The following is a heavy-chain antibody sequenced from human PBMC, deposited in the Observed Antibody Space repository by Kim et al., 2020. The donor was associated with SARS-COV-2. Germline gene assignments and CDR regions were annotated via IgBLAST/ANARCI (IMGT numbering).Heavy chain of an antibody. V-gene: IGHV1-46*01. J-gene: IGHJ6*02. CDR3: ARSGGYSYGPEYYGMDV. D-gene: IGHD5-18*01. Sequence: CQGRVTMTRDTATSTVYMELSSLRSEDTAVYYCARSGGYSYGPEYYGMDVWGQGTTVTVSS.